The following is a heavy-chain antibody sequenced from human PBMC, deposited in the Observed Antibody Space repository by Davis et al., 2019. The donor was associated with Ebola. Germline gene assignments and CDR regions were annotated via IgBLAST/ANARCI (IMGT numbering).Heavy chain of an antibody. CDR2: IKQDGSEK. CDR1: GFTFSSYW. CDR3: ARGVDRAFDI. V-gene: IGHV3-7*03. Sequence: GESLKISCAASGFTFSSYWMIWVRQAPGKWLEWVANIKQDGSEKYYVDSVKGRFTISRDNAKNSLYLQMNSLRAEATAVYYCARGVDRAFDIWGQGTMVTVSS. J-gene: IGHJ3*02.